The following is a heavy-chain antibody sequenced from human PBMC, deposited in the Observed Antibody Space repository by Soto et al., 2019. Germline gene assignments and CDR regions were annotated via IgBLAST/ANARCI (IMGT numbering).Heavy chain of an antibody. D-gene: IGHD3-10*01. Sequence: QVQLVQSGAEVKKPGASVKVSCKASGYTFTSYAIHWVRQAPGQRLEWMGWINAGNGNTKYSQKFQGRVTVTRDTAASTAYMGLSSLRYEDTSVYDCAIAPGSGGMDVWGQGTAVTVSS. CDR1: GYTFTSYA. J-gene: IGHJ6*02. CDR2: INAGNGNT. V-gene: IGHV1-3*01. CDR3: AIAPGSGGMDV.